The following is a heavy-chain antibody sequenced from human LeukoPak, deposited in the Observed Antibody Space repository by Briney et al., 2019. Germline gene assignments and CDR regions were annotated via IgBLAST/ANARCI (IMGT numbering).Heavy chain of an antibody. CDR3: ARGVRNEYQLPIDY. CDR1: GFTFSSYS. Sequence: GGPLRLSCAASGFTFSSYSMNWVRQAPGKGLEWVSSISSSSYIYYADSVKGRFTISRDNAKNSLYLQMNSLRAEDTAVYYCARGVRNEYQLPIDYWGQGTLVTVSS. D-gene: IGHD2-2*01. J-gene: IGHJ4*02. CDR2: ISSSSYI. V-gene: IGHV3-21*01.